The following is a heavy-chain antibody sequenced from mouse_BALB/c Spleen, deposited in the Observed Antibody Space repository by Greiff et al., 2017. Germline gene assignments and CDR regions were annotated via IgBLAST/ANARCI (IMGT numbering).Heavy chain of an antibody. CDR1: GYTFTDYE. D-gene: IGHD1-1*02. J-gene: IGHJ3*01. Sequence: VQGVESGAELVRPGASVTLSCKASGYTFTDYEMHWVKQTPVHGLEWIGAIDPETGGTAYNQKFKGKATLTADKSSSTAYMELRSLTSEDSAVYYCTREEGSPWFAYWGQGTLVTVSA. V-gene: IGHV1-15*01. CDR2: IDPETGGT. CDR3: TREEGSPWFAY.